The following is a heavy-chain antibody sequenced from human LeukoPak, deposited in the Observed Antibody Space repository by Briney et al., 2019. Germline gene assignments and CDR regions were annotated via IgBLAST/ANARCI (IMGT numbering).Heavy chain of an antibody. CDR2: ISSSSSYI. D-gene: IGHD6-19*01. Sequence: PGGSLRLSCAASGFTFSSYSMNWVRQAPGKGLEWVSSISSSSSYIYYADSVKGRFTISRDNAKNSLYLQMNSLRAEDTAVYYCARLVAVADWGLAYWGQGTLVTVSS. J-gene: IGHJ4*02. CDR1: GFTFSSYS. CDR3: ARLVAVADWGLAY. V-gene: IGHV3-21*01.